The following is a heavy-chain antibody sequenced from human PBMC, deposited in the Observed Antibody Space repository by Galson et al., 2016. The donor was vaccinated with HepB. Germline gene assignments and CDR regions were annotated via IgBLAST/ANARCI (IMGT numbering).Heavy chain of an antibody. CDR3: ATYYDLSRGSYSDY. CDR1: GFTFATYA. D-gene: IGHD3-3*01. J-gene: IGHJ4*02. Sequence: SLRLSCAASGFTFATYAMNWVRQAPGKGLEWVSGIGASGGGTYYADSVKGRFTISRDNSKNTLFLQMNSLRAEDTAVYYCATYYDLSRGSYSDYWGQGTLVTVSS. V-gene: IGHV3-23*01. CDR2: IGASGGGT.